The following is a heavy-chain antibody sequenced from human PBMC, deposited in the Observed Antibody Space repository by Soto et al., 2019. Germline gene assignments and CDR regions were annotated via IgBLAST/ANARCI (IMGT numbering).Heavy chain of an antibody. CDR3: ARHLGLIRRPRYSSSWSDYYYGMDV. V-gene: IGHV4-59*01. J-gene: IGHJ6*02. CDR2: IYYTGYT. Sequence: SETLSLTCTVSGGSISSYYWSWIRQPPGKGLEWIGYIYYTGYTNYNPSLKSRVTISVDTSKNQFSLNVSSVTAADTAVYYCARHLGLIRRPRYSSSWSDYYYGMDVWGQGTTVTVSS. D-gene: IGHD6-13*01. CDR1: GGSISSYY.